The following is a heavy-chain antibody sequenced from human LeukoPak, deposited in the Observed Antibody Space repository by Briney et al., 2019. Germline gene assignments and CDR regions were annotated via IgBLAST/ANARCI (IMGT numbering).Heavy chain of an antibody. Sequence: ASVKVSCKVSGYTLTELSMHWVRQAPGKGLEWMGGLDPEDGETIYAQKFQGRVTMTEDTSTDTAYMELSSLRSEDTAVYYCATCSSTSCYGFLFDYWGQGTLVTVSS. V-gene: IGHV1-24*01. CDR3: ATCSSTSCYGFLFDY. CDR1: GYTLTELS. CDR2: LDPEDGET. D-gene: IGHD2-2*01. J-gene: IGHJ4*02.